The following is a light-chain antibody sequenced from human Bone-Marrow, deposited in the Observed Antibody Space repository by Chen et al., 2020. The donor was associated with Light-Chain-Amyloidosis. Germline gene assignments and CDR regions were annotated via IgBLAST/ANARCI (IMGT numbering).Light chain of an antibody. CDR2: RDT. CDR3: QSADSSGTYEVI. V-gene: IGLV3-25*03. J-gene: IGLJ2*01. Sequence: SYELTQPPSVSVSPGQTARITCSGDDLPMKYAYWYQQKPGQAPVLVKHRDTERPSGISERFSGSSSGTTATLTISGVQAEDEADYHCQSADSSGTYEVIFGGGTKLTVL. CDR1: DLPMKY.